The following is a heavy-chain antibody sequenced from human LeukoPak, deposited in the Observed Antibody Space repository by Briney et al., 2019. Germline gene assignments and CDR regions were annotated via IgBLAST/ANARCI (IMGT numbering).Heavy chain of an antibody. CDR3: ARPKSTPYCSGGSCYRWFDP. D-gene: IGHD2-15*01. CDR2: IYYSGST. CDR1: GGSLSSSRDY. V-gene: IGHV4-39*01. Sequence: SETLSLTCIVSGGSLSSSRDYWAWIRQPPGKGLEWIGSIYYSGSTYYNPPLKSRVTISVDTSKNQFSLKLSSVTAADTAVYYCARPKSTPYCSGGSCYRWFDPWGQGTLVTVSS. J-gene: IGHJ5*02.